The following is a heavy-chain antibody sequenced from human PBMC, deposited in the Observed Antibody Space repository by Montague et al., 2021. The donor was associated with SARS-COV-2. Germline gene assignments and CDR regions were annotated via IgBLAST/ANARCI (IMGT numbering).Heavy chain of an antibody. CDR3: ARFFRVGTSSAFDH. CDR2: VRDSGTT. V-gene: IGHV4-59*08. CDR1: GASIMGYH. Sequence: SETLSLTCGVSGASIMGYHWSWVRKPPGRGLEWIGDVRDSGTTNYNPSLNNRITILIDTSKAQFSLILTSVDAADTAVYYCARFFRVGTSSAFDHWGQGILVTVSS. J-gene: IGHJ5*02. D-gene: IGHD3-10*01.